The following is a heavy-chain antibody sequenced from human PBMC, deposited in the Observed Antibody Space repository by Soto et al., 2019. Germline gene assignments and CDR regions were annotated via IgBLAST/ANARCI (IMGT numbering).Heavy chain of an antibody. Sequence: SETLSLTCTVSGGSISSGGYYWSWIRQHPGKGLEWIGYIYYSGSTYYNPSLKSRVTISVDTSKNQFSLKLSSVTAADTAVYYCARGEQQLVDYWGQGTLVTVSS. J-gene: IGHJ4*02. CDR1: GGSISSGGYY. V-gene: IGHV4-31*03. CDR2: IYYSGST. CDR3: ARGEQQLVDY. D-gene: IGHD6-13*01.